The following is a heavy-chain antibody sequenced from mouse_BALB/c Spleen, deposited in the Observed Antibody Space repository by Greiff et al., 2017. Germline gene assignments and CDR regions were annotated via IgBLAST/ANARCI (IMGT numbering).Heavy chain of an antibody. J-gene: IGHJ4*01. CDR2: INPGSGGT. CDR3: ARYDPYYYAMDY. CDR1: GYAFTNYL. D-gene: IGHD2-14*01. V-gene: IGHV1-54*01. Sequence: VQLQQSGAELVRPGTSVKVSCKASGYAFTNYLIEWVKQRPGQGLEWIGVINPGSGGTNYNEKFKGKATLTADKSSSTAYMQLSSLTSDDSAVYFCARYDPYYYAMDYWGQGTSVTVSS.